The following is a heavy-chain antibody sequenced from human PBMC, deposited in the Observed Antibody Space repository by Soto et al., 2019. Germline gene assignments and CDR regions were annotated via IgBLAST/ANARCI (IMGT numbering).Heavy chain of an antibody. J-gene: IGHJ4*02. CDR1: GFTFSSYA. CDR3: AKDLFPAYGDIYYFDY. CDR2: ISGSGGST. V-gene: IGHV3-23*01. Sequence: GGSLRLSCAASGFTFSSYAMSWVRQAPGKGLEWVSAISGSGGSTYYADSVKGRFTISRDNSKNTLYLQMNSLRAEDTSVYYCAKDLFPAYGDIYYFDYWGQGTLVTVSS. D-gene: IGHD4-17*01.